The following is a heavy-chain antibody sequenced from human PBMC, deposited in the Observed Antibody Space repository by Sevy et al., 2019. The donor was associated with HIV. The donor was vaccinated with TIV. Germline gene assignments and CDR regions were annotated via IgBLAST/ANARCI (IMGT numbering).Heavy chain of an antibody. J-gene: IGHJ6*02. CDR2: IGTAGDT. Sequence: GGSLRLSCAASGFTFSSYDMHWVRQATGKGLDWVSAIGTAGDTYYPGSVKGRFTISRENAKNSLYLQMNSLRAGDTAVYYCARVRPYYYGTGRGGDYYYYYGMDVWGQGTTVTVSS. V-gene: IGHV3-13*01. D-gene: IGHD3-10*01. CDR1: GFTFSSYD. CDR3: ARVRPYYYGTGRGGDYYYYYGMDV.